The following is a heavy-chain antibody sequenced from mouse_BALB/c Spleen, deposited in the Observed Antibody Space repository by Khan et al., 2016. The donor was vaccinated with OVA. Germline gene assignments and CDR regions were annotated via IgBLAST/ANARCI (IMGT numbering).Heavy chain of an antibody. Sequence: EVQLQESGPGLVKPSQSLSITCTVTGYSITSNYAWNWIRQFPGNKLEWMGYISYSGSTNYNPSLKSRISITRDTSKNQFFLQLNSVTTEDTATYYCARGNYYGYAMDYWGQGTSITVSS. CDR3: ARGNYYGYAMDY. V-gene: IGHV3-2*02. D-gene: IGHD1-1*01. CDR2: ISYSGST. CDR1: GYSITSNYA. J-gene: IGHJ4*01.